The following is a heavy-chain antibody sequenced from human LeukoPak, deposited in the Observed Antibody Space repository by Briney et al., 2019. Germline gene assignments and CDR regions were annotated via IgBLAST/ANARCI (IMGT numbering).Heavy chain of an antibody. V-gene: IGHV3-30*18. CDR1: GFTFSSYG. CDR3: AKKGDYGYYFDY. D-gene: IGHD4-17*01. CDR2: ISYDGSNK. J-gene: IGHJ4*02. Sequence: GRSLRLSCAASGFTFSSYGMHWVRQAPGKGLEWVAVISYDGSNKYYADSVKGRFTISRDNSKNTLHLQMDSLKAEDTAVYYCAKKGDYGYYFDYWGQGTLVTVSS.